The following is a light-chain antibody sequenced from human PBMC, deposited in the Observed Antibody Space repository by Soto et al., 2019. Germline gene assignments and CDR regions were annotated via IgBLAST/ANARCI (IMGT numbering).Light chain of an antibody. CDR3: QQYYSYPPLT. Sequence: AIRMTQSPSSLSASTGDRVTITCRASQGISSYLAWYQQKPGKAPKLLIYAASTLQRGVPSRFSGSGSGTNFTLTISCLQSEDFATYYCQQYYSYPPLTFGGGTKVDIK. J-gene: IGKJ4*01. CDR1: QGISSY. V-gene: IGKV1-8*01. CDR2: AAS.